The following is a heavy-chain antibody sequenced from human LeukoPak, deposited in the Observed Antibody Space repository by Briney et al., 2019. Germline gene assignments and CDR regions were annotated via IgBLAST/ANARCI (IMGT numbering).Heavy chain of an antibody. CDR1: GFTFSSYG. J-gene: IGHJ4*02. CDR2: ISYDGSNT. V-gene: IGHV3-30*18. D-gene: IGHD3-10*01. Sequence: GRSLRLSCAASGFTFSSYGMHWIRQAPGKGLEWVAVISYDGSNTYYADSVRGRFTISRDNSKNMLYLQMNSLRAEDTAVYYCAKPYYYGSRSYMDYWGQGTLVTVSS. CDR3: AKPYYYGSRSYMDY.